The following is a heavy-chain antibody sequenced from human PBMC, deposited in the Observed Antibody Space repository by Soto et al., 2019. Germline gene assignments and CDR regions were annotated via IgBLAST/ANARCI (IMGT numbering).Heavy chain of an antibody. Sequence: EVQLLESGGGLVQPGGSLRLSCAASGFTFSSYAMSWVRQAPGKGLEWVSAISGSGGSTYYADSVKGRFTISRDNSKNTLYLQMNSLRAEDTAVYYCAKDRVGSAFMITFGGVIVNPFDYWGQGTLVTVSS. CDR2: ISGSGGST. CDR1: GFTFSSYA. J-gene: IGHJ4*02. CDR3: AKDRVGSAFMITFGGVIVNPFDY. V-gene: IGHV3-23*01. D-gene: IGHD3-16*02.